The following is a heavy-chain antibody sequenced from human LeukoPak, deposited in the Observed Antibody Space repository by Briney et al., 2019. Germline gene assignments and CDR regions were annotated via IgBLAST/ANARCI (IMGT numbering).Heavy chain of an antibody. Sequence: ASVKVSCKASTYTLTDYYLHWVRQAPGQGLKWMGWINPNSGATHYARSFQARVTMTRDTSIGTGYMELTGLKSDDTAVYYCARGRRILGGPENAGDFFDYWGQGSLVTVSS. CDR2: INPNSGAT. J-gene: IGHJ4*01. CDR3: ARGRRILGGPENAGDFFDY. CDR1: TYTLTDYY. V-gene: IGHV1-2*02. D-gene: IGHD3-16*01.